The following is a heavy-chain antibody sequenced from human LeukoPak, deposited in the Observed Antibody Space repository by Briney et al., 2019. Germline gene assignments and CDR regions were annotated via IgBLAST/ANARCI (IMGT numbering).Heavy chain of an antibody. CDR1: GGSFSGYY. CDR2: INHSGST. Sequence: SETLSLTCAVYGGSFSGYYWSWIRQPPGKGLEWIGEINHSGSTNYNPSLKSRVTISVDTSKNQFSLKLSSVAAADTAVYYCARGRLGSGYFDYWGQGTLVTVSS. J-gene: IGHJ4*02. CDR3: ARGRLGSGYFDY. V-gene: IGHV4-34*01. D-gene: IGHD3-16*01.